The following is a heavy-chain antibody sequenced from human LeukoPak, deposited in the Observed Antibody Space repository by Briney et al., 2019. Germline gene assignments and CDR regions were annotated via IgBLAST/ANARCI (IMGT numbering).Heavy chain of an antibody. CDR3: ARVPLRYFDWSVSRLRCWFDP. Sequence: PGGSLRLSCAASGFTFSSYWMSWVRQAPGKGLEWVANIKQDGSEKYYVDSVKGRFTISRDNAKNSLYLQMNSLRAEDTAVYYCARVPLRYFDWSVSRLRCWFDPWGQGTLVTVSS. CDR2: IKQDGSEK. CDR1: GFTFSSYW. J-gene: IGHJ5*02. V-gene: IGHV3-7*01. D-gene: IGHD3-9*01.